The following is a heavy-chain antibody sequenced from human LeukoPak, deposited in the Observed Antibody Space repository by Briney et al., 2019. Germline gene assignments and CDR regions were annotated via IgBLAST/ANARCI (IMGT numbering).Heavy chain of an antibody. V-gene: IGHV1-2*02. CDR1: GYTFTGYY. Sequence: ASVKVSCKASGYTFTGYYMHWVRQAPGQGLEWMGWINPNSGGTNYAQKFQGRVTMTRDTSISTAYMELSRLRSDDTAVYYCARDIRVVVPAAMVYYYYGMDVWGQGTTVTVSS. CDR3: ARDIRVVVPAAMVYYYYGMDV. J-gene: IGHJ6*02. D-gene: IGHD2-2*01. CDR2: INPNSGGT.